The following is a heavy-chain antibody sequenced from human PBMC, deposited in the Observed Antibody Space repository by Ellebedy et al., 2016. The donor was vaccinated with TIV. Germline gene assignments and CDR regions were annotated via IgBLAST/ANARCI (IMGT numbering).Heavy chain of an antibody. Sequence: SQTLSLTXXISGDSIPSNSAAWNWIRQSPSSGLEWLGRTYYRSTWLNDYADSVQGRITINPDTSKNQFSLQLNSVTPEDTALYYCAREAADYDRSYFDYWGQGTQVTVSS. J-gene: IGHJ4*02. D-gene: IGHD3-22*01. CDR3: AREAADYDRSYFDY. CDR2: TYYRSTWLN. V-gene: IGHV6-1*01. CDR1: GDSIPSNSAA.